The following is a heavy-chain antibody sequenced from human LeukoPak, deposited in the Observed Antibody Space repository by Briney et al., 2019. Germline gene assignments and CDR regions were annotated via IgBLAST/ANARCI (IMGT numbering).Heavy chain of an antibody. CDR2: IYYSGST. CDR3: VLYNNYGYYFDY. D-gene: IGHD4-11*01. V-gene: IGHV4-39*01. CDR1: GGSISSSSYY. J-gene: IGHJ4*02. Sequence: SETLSLTCTVSGGSISSSSYYWGWIRQPPGKGLEWIGSIYYSGSTYYNPSLKSRITITVDRYKNMFSLRLSSVTAADTAVYYCVLYNNYGYYFDYWGQGTLVTVSS.